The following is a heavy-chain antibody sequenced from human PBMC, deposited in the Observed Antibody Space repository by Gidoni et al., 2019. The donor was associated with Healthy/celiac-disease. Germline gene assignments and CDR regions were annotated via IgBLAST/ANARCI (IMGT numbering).Heavy chain of an antibody. CDR3: ARDFLIFGVVTDYYYGMDV. CDR2: IYYSGST. CDR1: GGSISSCGYY. J-gene: IGHJ6*02. V-gene: IGHV4-31*03. Sequence: QVQLQESGPGLVKPSQTLSLTCTVSGGSISSCGYYWSGIRQHPGKGLEWIGYIYYSGSTYYNPSLKSRVTISVDTSKNQFSLKLSSVTAADTAVYYCARDFLIFGVVTDYYYGMDVWGQGTTVTVSS. D-gene: IGHD3-3*01.